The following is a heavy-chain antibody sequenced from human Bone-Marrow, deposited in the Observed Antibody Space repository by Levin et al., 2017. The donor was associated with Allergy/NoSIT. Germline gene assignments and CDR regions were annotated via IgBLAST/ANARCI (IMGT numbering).Heavy chain of an antibody. J-gene: IGHJ4*02. D-gene: IGHD5-18*01. CDR1: GGSFSGYY. Sequence: SETLSLTCAVYGGSFSGYYWSWIRQPPGKGLEWIGEINHSGSTNYNPSLKSRVTISVDTSKNQFSLKLSSVTAADTAVYYCARGYSYGYLEIWGQGTLVTVSS. CDR3: ARGYSYGYLEI. CDR2: INHSGST. V-gene: IGHV4-34*01.